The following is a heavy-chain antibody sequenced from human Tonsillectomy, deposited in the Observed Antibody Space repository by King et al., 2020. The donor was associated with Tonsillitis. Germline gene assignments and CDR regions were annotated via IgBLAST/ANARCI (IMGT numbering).Heavy chain of an antibody. CDR1: GFTFNHDG. Sequence: VQLVESGGGVVQPGRSLRLSCVASGFTFNHDGMHWVRQAPGKGLECVATISHDGSNKYYADSVKGRFTISRDNSKNTLYLQMSGLRVEDTAVYYCANLPVDSFDVWGQGTTVTVSS. V-gene: IGHV3-33*05. CDR2: ISHDGSNK. CDR3: ANLPVDSFDV. J-gene: IGHJ3*01.